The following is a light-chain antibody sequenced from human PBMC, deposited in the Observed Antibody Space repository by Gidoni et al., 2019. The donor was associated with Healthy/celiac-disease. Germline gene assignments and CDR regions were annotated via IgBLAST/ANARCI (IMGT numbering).Light chain of an antibody. V-gene: IGLV1-47*01. CDR1: SSNVEVNS. J-gene: IGLJ1*01. Sequence: QSLVTQPPSASGTPGQRVTISCSGTSSNVEVNSVYWYQQVPGMAPKLLIYRDKERPSGVPDRFSGSKSGTSASLAISGLRPEDEADYYCAVWDDTLTGYVFGPGTKVTAL. CDR3: AVWDDTLTGYV. CDR2: RDK.